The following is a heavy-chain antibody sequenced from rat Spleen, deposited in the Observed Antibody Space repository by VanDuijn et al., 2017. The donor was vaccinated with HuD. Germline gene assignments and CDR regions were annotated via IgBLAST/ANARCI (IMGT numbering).Heavy chain of an antibody. CDR2: ISSGGGVT. V-gene: IGHV5-25*01. CDR3: VRQDTSGYSNWFAY. CDR1: GFTFSDYY. Sequence: EVQLVESGGGLVQPGRSLKLSCTASGFTFSDYYMAWVRQTPKKGLEWVASISSGGGVTYYRDSVKGRFTVSRENAKSTLYFLMDSLRSEDTATYYCVRQDTSGYSNWFAYWGQGALVTVSS. J-gene: IGHJ3*01. D-gene: IGHD4-3*01.